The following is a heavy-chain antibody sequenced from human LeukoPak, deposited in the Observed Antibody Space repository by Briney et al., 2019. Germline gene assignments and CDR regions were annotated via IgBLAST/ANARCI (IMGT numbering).Heavy chain of an antibody. Sequence: ASVKVSCKVSGYTLTELSMHWVRQAPGKGLEWTGGFDPEDGETIYAQKFQGRVTMTEDTSTDTAYMELSSLRSEDTAVYYCATVRDIVVVPAANWFDPWGQGTLVTVSS. CDR3: ATVRDIVVVPAANWFDP. J-gene: IGHJ5*02. CDR2: FDPEDGET. D-gene: IGHD2-2*01. V-gene: IGHV1-24*01. CDR1: GYTLTELS.